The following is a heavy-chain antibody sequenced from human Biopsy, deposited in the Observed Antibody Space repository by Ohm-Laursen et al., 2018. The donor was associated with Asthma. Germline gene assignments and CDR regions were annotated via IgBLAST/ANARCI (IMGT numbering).Heavy chain of an antibody. CDR3: ASDYPKDYVRYNFQF. J-gene: IGHJ4*02. Sequence: SVKVSCKISGYSLTDLSMHWVRQAPGQGLGWMGGQDHEEGGTVNARRFQGRVTMTEDTSTDTAYMELSSLSSDDTAVYYCASDYPKDYVRYNFQFWGQGTLVTVSS. D-gene: IGHD4-17*01. CDR2: QDHEEGGT. CDR1: GYSLTDLS. V-gene: IGHV1-24*01.